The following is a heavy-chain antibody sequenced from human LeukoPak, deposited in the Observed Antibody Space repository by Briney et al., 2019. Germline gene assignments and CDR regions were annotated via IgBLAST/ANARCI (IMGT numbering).Heavy chain of an antibody. D-gene: IGHD6-25*01. Sequence: GGSLRLSCAASGFTFSSYWMSWVRQAPGRGLEWVANIKQDGSEKYYVDSVKGRFTISRDNAKNSLYLQMNSLRAEDTAVYYCATFLSQQREYYMDVWGKGTTVTVSS. J-gene: IGHJ6*03. CDR1: GFTFSSYW. V-gene: IGHV3-7*01. CDR2: IKQDGSEK. CDR3: ATFLSQQREYYMDV.